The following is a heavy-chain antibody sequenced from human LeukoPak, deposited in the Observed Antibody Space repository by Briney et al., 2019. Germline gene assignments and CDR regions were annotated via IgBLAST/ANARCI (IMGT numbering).Heavy chain of an antibody. CDR1: GFTFDDYA. D-gene: IGHD3-22*01. Sequence: PGRSLRLPCAASGFTFDDYAMHWVRQAPGKGLEWVSGISWNSGSIGYADSVKGRFTISRDNAKNSLYLQMNSLRAEDTALYYCAKAGSYYYDSSGLYYFDYWGQGTLVTVSS. J-gene: IGHJ4*02. CDR3: AKAGSYYYDSSGLYYFDY. CDR2: ISWNSGSI. V-gene: IGHV3-9*01.